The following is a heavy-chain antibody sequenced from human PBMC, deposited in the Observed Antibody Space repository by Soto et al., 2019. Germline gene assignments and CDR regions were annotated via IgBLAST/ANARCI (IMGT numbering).Heavy chain of an antibody. V-gene: IGHV4-30-4*01. Sequence: SETLSLTCTVSGGSISSGDYYWSWIRQPPGKGLEWIGYIYYSGSTYYNPSLKSRVTISVDTSKNQFSLKLSSVTAADTAVYYCARDIVVVPAAAYYYYYGMDVWGQGTTVTVSS. CDR1: GGSISSGDYY. D-gene: IGHD2-2*01. CDR2: IYYSGST. J-gene: IGHJ6*02. CDR3: ARDIVVVPAAAYYYYYGMDV.